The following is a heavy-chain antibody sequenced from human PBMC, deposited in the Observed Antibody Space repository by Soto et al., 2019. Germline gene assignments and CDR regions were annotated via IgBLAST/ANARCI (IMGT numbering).Heavy chain of an antibody. D-gene: IGHD1-20*01. V-gene: IGHV4-39*01. CDR1: GASVSSSHY. CDR2: VSYSGSP. J-gene: IGHJ4*02. CDR3: ARHYNTGAFFDY. Sequence: QLQLQESGPGLVKSSETLSLTCSVSGASVSSSHYWGWIRQHPGKGLEWIGSVSYSGSPYYSPSLRGRITISVDTSNNQFSLRVRSVTATDTAVYFCARHYNTGAFFDYWGQGKLVTVSS.